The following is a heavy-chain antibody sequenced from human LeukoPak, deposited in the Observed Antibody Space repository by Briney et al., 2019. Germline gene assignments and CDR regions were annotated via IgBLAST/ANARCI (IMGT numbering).Heavy chain of an antibody. CDR3: ARGIQARTYYDFWSGYYKQGHFDY. CDR1: GFTFSSYA. CDR2: ISYDGSNK. D-gene: IGHD3-3*01. J-gene: IGHJ4*02. V-gene: IGHV3-30*04. Sequence: GGSLRLSCAASGFTFSSYAMHWVRQAPGKGLEWVAVISYDGSNKYYADSVKGRFTISRDNSKNTLYLQMNSLRAEDTAVYYCARGIQARTYYDFWSGYYKQGHFDYWGQGTLVTVSS.